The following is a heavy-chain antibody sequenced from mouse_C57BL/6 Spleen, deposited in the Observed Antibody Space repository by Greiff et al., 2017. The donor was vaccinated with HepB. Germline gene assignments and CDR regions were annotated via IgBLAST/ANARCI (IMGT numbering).Heavy chain of an antibody. Sequence: VKLMESGPELVKPGASVKISCKASGYAFSSSWMNWVKQRPGKGLEWIGRIYPGDGDTNYNGKFKGKATLTADKSSSTAYMQLSSLTSEDSAVYFCARSGGSSYWYFDVWGTGTTVTVSS. CDR3: ARSGGSSYWYFDV. D-gene: IGHD1-1*01. V-gene: IGHV1-82*01. J-gene: IGHJ1*03. CDR1: GYAFSSSW. CDR2: IYPGDGDT.